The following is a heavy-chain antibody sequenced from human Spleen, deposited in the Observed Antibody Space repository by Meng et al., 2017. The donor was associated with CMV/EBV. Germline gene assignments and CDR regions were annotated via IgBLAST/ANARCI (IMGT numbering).Heavy chain of an antibody. CDR2: IIAYNGNT. V-gene: IGHV1-18*01. D-gene: IGHD2-2*01. CDR1: YG. J-gene: IGHJ2*01. CDR3: ARVARDIVVVPAATLKYWYFDL. Sequence: YGISWLRQPPGPGPAWMGWIIAYNGNTHYAQKLQGRVPMTKDTSSSTAYMELRSLRADDTAVYYCARVARDIVVVPAATLKYWYFDLWGRGTLVTVSS.